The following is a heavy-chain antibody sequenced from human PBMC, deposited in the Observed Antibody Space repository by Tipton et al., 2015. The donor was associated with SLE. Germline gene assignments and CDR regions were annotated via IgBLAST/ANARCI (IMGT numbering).Heavy chain of an antibody. CDR1: GFTFSTYA. J-gene: IGHJ6*03. D-gene: IGHD6-19*01. Sequence: RSLRLSCAASGFTFSTYAMHWVRQAPGKGLEWVAVISYDGSNKYYADSVKGRFTISRDNSKNTLYLQMNSLRAEDTAVYYCARAAVAGTGGDYYSYYMDVWGKGTTVTVSS. CDR3: ARAAVAGTGGDYYSYYMDV. V-gene: IGHV3-30*04. CDR2: ISYDGSNK.